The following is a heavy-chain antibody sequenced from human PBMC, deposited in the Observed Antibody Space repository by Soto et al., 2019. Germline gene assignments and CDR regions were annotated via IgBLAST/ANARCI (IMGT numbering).Heavy chain of an antibody. CDR2: TYNSVST. CDR1: GGSISRGGYY. Sequence: SETLSLTCTVSGGSISRGGYYWSWIRQNPGKGLEWIGYTYNSVSTNYNPSLESRLTISVDKSKNQFSLKLTSVTAADTAVYYCARARATIAAAAIFDCWGQGTLVTVS. V-gene: IGHV4-31*03. D-gene: IGHD6-13*01. CDR3: ARARATIAAAAIFDC. J-gene: IGHJ4*02.